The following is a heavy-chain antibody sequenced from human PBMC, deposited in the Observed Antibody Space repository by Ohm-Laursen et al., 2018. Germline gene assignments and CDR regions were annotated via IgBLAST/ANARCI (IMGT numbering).Heavy chain of an antibody. CDR1: GFTFSSYS. V-gene: IGHV3-21*04. Sequence: SLRLSCAASGFTFSSYSMNWVRQAPGKGLEWVSSISSSSSYIYYADSVKGRFTISRDNAKNSLYLQMNSLRPDDTALYYCVKDGQLQPRGQLDFWGQGTLVTVSS. CDR2: ISSSSSYI. J-gene: IGHJ4*02. D-gene: IGHD1-1*01. CDR3: VKDGQLQPRGQLDF.